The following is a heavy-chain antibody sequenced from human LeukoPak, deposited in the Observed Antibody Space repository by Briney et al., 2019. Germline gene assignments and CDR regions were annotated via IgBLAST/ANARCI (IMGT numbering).Heavy chain of an antibody. CDR1: GYTFTGYY. J-gene: IGHJ4*02. V-gene: IGHV1-2*02. CDR3: ARDLLLSIAARPEDY. D-gene: IGHD6-6*01. CDR2: INPNSGGT. Sequence: ASVKVSCKASGYTFTGYYMHWVRQALGQGLEWMGWINPNSGGTNYAQKFQGRVTMTRDTSISTAYMELSRLRSDDTAVYYCARDLLLSIAARPEDYWGQGTLVTVSS.